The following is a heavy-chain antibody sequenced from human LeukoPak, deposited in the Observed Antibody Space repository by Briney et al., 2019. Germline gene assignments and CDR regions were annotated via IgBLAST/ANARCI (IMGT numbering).Heavy chain of an antibody. Sequence: GGSLRLSCAASGFPFSTNAMTWVRKAPGKGLEWVSAICGSGVTTYYADSVKGRFTISRDNSRNTLYLQMNSLRAEDTAVYYCAKAYYGDYYDYWGQGTLVTVSS. D-gene: IGHD3-3*01. J-gene: IGHJ4*02. CDR2: ICGSGVTT. V-gene: IGHV3-23*01. CDR1: GFPFSTNA. CDR3: AKAYYGDYYDY.